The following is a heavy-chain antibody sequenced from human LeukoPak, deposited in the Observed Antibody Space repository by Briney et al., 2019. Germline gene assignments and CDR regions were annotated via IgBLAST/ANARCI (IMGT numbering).Heavy chain of an antibody. CDR1: GFTFSNYD. V-gene: IGHV3-23*01. Sequence: GGSLRLSCAASGFTFSNYDMSWVRQAPGKGLEWVSAIRESGESTYYADSVKGRFTISRDNSRNMLYLQMNSLRAEDTAVYYCAKAKLMIVVVIGAFDIGAQGKRVTVFS. CDR3: AKAKLMIVVVIGAFDI. D-gene: IGHD3-22*01. CDR2: IRESGEST. J-gene: IGHJ3*02.